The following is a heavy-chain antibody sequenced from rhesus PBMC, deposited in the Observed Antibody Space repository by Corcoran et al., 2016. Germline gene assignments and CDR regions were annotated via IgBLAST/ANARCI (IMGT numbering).Heavy chain of an antibody. V-gene: IGHV4S10*01. CDR1: GGSITATYW. CDR3: ARRPYGLFDA. J-gene: IGHJ4*01. CDR2: NYGSGTSI. Sequence: QVQLQESGPGVVQPSETLSLPCAVSGGSITATYWWSWIRQPPGKGLEWIVYNYGSGTSIGDNPYRKSRVTISKDTSKNQFSLNRSSVTAADTAVYYCARRPYGLFDAWGQGVLVTVSS. D-gene: IGHD4-29*01.